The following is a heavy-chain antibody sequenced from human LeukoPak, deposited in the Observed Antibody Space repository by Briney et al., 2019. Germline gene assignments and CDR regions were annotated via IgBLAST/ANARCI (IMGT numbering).Heavy chain of an antibody. J-gene: IGHJ4*02. Sequence: GASVKVPCKVSGYTLTELSMHWVRQAPGKGLEWMGGFDPEDGETIYAQKFQGRVTMTEDTSTDTAYMELSSLRSEDTAVYYCATDLAIAAAGTGTTRDYWGQGTLVTVSS. CDR1: GYTLTELS. CDR3: ATDLAIAAAGTGTTRDY. CDR2: FDPEDGET. D-gene: IGHD6-13*01. V-gene: IGHV1-24*01.